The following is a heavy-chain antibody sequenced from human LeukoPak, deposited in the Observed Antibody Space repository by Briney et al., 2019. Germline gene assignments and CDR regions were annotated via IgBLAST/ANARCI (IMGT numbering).Heavy chain of an antibody. CDR1: GYTLTELS. J-gene: IGHJ4*02. CDR2: FDPEDGET. V-gene: IGHV1-24*01. CDR3: ATGLYYYGSGSYYIDY. Sequence: ASVKVSCKVSGYTLTELSMHWVRQAPGKGLEWMGGFDPEDGETIYAQKFQGRVTMTEDTSTDTAYMELSSLRSEDTAVYYCATGLYYYGSGSYYIDYWGQGTLATVSS. D-gene: IGHD3-10*01.